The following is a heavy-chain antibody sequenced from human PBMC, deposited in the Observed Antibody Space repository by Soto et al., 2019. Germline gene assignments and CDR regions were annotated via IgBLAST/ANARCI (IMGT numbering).Heavy chain of an antibody. D-gene: IGHD1-1*01. CDR2: ISSSSSNI. Sequence: SLRLSCAASGFTFSSYRMNWVRQAPGKGLEWVSSISSSSSNIYYADSVKGRFTISRDNAKNSLYLQMNSLRAEDTAVYYCARDHGYLDAFDIWGQGTMVTVSS. J-gene: IGHJ3*02. V-gene: IGHV3-21*01. CDR1: GFTFSSYR. CDR3: ARDHGYLDAFDI.